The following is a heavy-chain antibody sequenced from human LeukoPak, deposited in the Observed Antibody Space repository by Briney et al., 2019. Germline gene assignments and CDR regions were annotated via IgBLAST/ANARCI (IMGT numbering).Heavy chain of an antibody. CDR1: GYTFTGYY. V-gene: IGHV1-2*06. Sequence: ASVKVSCTASGYTFTGYYMHWVRQAPGQGLEWMGRINPNSGGTNYAQKFQGRVTMTRDTSISTAYMELSRLRSDDTAVYYCARGIAAAGTSNYWGQGTLVTVSS. J-gene: IGHJ4*02. CDR2: INPNSGGT. D-gene: IGHD6-13*01. CDR3: ARGIAAAGTSNY.